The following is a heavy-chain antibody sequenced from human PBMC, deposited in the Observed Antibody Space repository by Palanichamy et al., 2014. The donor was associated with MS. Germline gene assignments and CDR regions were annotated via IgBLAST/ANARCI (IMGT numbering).Heavy chain of an antibody. CDR1: GFTFSSHG. J-gene: IGHJ4*02. CDR3: ARDDGTYHLEY. Sequence: QIQLVESGGGVVQPGRSLRLSCAASGFTFSSHGFHWVRQAPGKGLEWVAVIWYDGSKKYYADSVKGRFTVPRDDSKNTLYLQMNSLRAEDTAVYYCARDDGTYHLEYWGQGTLVTVSS. D-gene: IGHD1-26*01. V-gene: IGHV3-33*01. CDR2: IWYDGSKK.